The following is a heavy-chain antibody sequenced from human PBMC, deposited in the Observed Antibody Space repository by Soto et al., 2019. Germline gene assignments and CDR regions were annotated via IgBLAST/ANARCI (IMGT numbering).Heavy chain of an antibody. D-gene: IGHD3-9*01. CDR1: SGSISSSNW. CDR3: ARRYYDILTGLYWFDP. V-gene: IGHV4-4*02. Sequence: QVQLQESGPGLVKPSGTLSLTCAVSSGSISSSNWWSWVRQPPGKGLERIGEIYHSGSTNYNPSLKSRVTISVDKSKNQFSLKLSSVTAADTAVYYCARRYYDILTGLYWFDPWGQGTLVTVSS. CDR2: IYHSGST. J-gene: IGHJ5*02.